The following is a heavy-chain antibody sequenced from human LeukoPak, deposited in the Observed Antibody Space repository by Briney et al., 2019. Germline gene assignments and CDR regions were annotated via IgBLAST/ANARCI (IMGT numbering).Heavy chain of an antibody. V-gene: IGHV1-46*01. J-gene: IGHJ3*02. D-gene: IGHD5-24*01. Sequence: ASVTVSYKASGYTFTNYYIHWVRQAPGQGREGMGLINPGGGNTNYAQNFQGRVTITRDTSASTVYMELSSLRSEDTAIYYCARIRDGYNDAYDIWGQGTVVTVPS. CDR1: GYTFTNYY. CDR2: INPGGGNT. CDR3: ARIRDGYNDAYDI.